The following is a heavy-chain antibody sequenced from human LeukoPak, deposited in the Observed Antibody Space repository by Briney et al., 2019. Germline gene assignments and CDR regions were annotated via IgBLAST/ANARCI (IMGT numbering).Heavy chain of an antibody. CDR2: IYNSGST. D-gene: IGHD3-22*01. Sequence: SETLSLTCTVSVGSISSSSYYWGWIRQPPGKGLEWIGSIYNSGSTYYNPSLKSRVTISVDTSKNQFSLKLNSVTAADTAVYYCARQRAPYYYDGSGPFDYWGQGTLVTVSS. CDR1: VGSISSSSYY. J-gene: IGHJ4*02. CDR3: ARQRAPYYYDGSGPFDY. V-gene: IGHV4-39*01.